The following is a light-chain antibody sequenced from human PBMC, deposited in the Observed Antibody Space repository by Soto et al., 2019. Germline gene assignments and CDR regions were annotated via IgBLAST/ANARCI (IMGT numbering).Light chain of an antibody. CDR2: DAS. J-gene: IGKJ5*01. CDR3: QQRVNWPPIT. V-gene: IGKV3-11*01. Sequence: EIVLTQSPATLSLSPGEQATLSCRASQSVSSYLVWYQQKPGQAPRLLIYDASNRATGIPDRFSGSGSGTDFTRTITSLEPEDFAVYYCQQRVNWPPITFGQGTRLEIK. CDR1: QSVSSY.